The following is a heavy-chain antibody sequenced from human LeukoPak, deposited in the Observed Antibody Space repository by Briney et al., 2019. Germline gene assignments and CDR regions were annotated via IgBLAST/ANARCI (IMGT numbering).Heavy chain of an antibody. V-gene: IGHV4-61*01. J-gene: IGHJ6*02. CDR2: IYYTGST. D-gene: IGHD6-13*01. CDR3: ARDSAVGGSSWFTETPYCYYYGMDV. Sequence: KPSETLSLTCTVSARSVSSGSYYWSWLRQPPGKGLDGIGYIYYTGSTNYNPSLRSRVTISVDTSKNQFSTKLSSVTAAYTAVYYCARDSAVGGSSWFTETPYCYYYGMDVWGQGTTVTVSS. CDR1: ARSVSSGSYY.